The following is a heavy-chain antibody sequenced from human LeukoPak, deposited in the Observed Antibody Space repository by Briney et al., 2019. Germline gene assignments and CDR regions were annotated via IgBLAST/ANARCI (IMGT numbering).Heavy chain of an antibody. V-gene: IGHV4-34*01. J-gene: IGHJ4*02. CDR2: INHSGST. Sequence: SETLFLTCAVYGGSFSGYYWSWIRQPPGKGLEWIGEINHSGSTNYNPSLKSRVTISVDTSKNQFSLKLSSVTAADTAVYYCASNLAIAAAGTGTGYWGQGTLVTVSS. CDR3: ASNLAIAAAGTGTGY. D-gene: IGHD6-13*01. CDR1: GGSFSGYY.